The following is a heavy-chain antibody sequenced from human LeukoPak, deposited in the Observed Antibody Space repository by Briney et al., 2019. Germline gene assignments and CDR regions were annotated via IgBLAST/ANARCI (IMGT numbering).Heavy chain of an antibody. V-gene: IGHV3-21*01. CDR3: AKDVPAAYFDY. CDR1: GFTFSSYS. D-gene: IGHD2-2*01. CDR2: ISSSSSYI. J-gene: IGHJ4*02. Sequence: GGSLRLSCAASGFTFSSYSMNWVRRAPGKGLEWVSSISSSSSYIYYADSVKGRFTISRDNAKNSLYLQMNSLRAEDTAVYFCAKDVPAAYFDYWGQGTLVTVSS.